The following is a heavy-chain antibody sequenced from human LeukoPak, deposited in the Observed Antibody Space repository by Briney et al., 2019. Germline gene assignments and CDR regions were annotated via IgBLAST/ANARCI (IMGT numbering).Heavy chain of an antibody. J-gene: IGHJ4*02. V-gene: IGHV3-23*01. D-gene: IGHD3-22*01. Sequence: AGGSLRLSCVASGFTFSSHGMNWVRQAPGKGLEWVSGIIPSGHTTYYADSVKGRFTISRDNSKNTLYLQMNSLRAEDTAVYYCARDLGGYCDYWGQGTLVTVSS. CDR3: ARDLGGYCDY. CDR2: IIPSGHTT. CDR1: GFTFSSHG.